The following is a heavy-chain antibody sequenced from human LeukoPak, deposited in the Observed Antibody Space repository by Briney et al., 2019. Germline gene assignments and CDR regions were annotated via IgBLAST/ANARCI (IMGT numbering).Heavy chain of an antibody. CDR1: GFTFSNAW. Sequence: GGSLRLSCAASGFTFSNAWMSWVRQAPGKGLEWVGRIKTKTDGGTTDYAAPVKGRFTISRDDSKNTLYLLMNSLKTEDTAVYYCTTEVLGGATDGTFDIWGQGVMVTVSS. J-gene: IGHJ3*02. V-gene: IGHV3-15*01. D-gene: IGHD1-26*01. CDR2: IKTKTDGGTT. CDR3: TTEVLGGATDGTFDI.